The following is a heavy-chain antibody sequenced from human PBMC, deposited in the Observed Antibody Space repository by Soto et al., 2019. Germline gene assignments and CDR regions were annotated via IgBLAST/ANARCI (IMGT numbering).Heavy chain of an antibody. CDR1: EFTFSSSI. Sequence: PGGSLRLSCAASEFTFSSSIMSWVRQAPGKGLEWVATLWWSSGNKYYADSVKGRFTISRDNSKNTLYLQMNSLRAEDTAVYYCAREDWGPWGQGTLVTVSS. V-gene: IGHV3-23*01. J-gene: IGHJ5*02. CDR2: LWWSSGNK. CDR3: AREDWGP. D-gene: IGHD7-27*01.